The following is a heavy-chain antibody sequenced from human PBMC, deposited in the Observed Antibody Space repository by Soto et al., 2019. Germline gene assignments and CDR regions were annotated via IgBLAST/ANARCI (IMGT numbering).Heavy chain of an antibody. CDR3: ARGKRGYSGDSGYYYYMDV. D-gene: IGHD5-12*01. Sequence: GGSLRLSCAASGFTFSSYGMHWVRQAPGKGLEWVAVIWYDGSKKYYADSVKGRFTISRDNSKNTLYLQLNSLRAEDTAVYYCARGKRGYSGDSGYYYYMDVWGKGTTVTVSS. CDR1: GFTFSSYG. CDR2: IWYDGSKK. V-gene: IGHV3-33*01. J-gene: IGHJ6*03.